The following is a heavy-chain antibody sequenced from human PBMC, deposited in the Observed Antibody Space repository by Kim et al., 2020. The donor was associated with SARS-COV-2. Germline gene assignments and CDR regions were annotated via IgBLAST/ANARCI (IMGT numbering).Heavy chain of an antibody. CDR3: AKGEDVLRFLEWLPLPDY. D-gene: IGHD3-3*01. J-gene: IGHJ4*02. CDR1: GFTFDDYA. V-gene: IGHV3-9*01. Sequence: GGSLRLSCAASGFTFDDYAMHWVRQAPGKGLEWVSGISWNSGSIGYADSVKGRFTISRDNAKNSLYLQMNSLRAEDTALYYCAKGEDVLRFLEWLPLPDYWGQGTLVTVSS. CDR2: ISWNSGSI.